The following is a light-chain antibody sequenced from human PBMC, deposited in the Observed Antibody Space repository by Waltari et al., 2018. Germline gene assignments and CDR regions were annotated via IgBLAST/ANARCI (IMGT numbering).Light chain of an antibody. J-gene: IGLJ3*02. CDR2: DVS. CDR1: SSDVGGSTY. CDR3: SSYTSSSTRV. Sequence: QSALTQPASVSGSPGQSITISCTGTSSDVGGSTYVSWYQQHPCKVPKLMIYDVSNRPSGVSNRFSGSKSGNTASLTISGLQAEDEADYYCSSYTSSSTRVFGGGTKLTVL. V-gene: IGLV2-14*03.